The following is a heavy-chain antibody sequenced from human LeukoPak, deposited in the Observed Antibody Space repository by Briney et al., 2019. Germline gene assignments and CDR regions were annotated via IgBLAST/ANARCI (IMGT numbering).Heavy chain of an antibody. CDR2: IHYTGRT. CDR3: ARQGSMTRGGYWLDP. D-gene: IGHD3-10*01. CDR1: VASINTTNFY. V-gene: IGHV4-39*01. Sequence: KPSETRSLTCTVAVASINTTNFYWAWIRQPPGKGLESIGNIHYTGRTYSNASLNSRVTISVDTSKNQFSLKLTSVSAADTAVYYCARQGSMTRGGYWLDPWGRGTLVIVSS. J-gene: IGHJ5*02.